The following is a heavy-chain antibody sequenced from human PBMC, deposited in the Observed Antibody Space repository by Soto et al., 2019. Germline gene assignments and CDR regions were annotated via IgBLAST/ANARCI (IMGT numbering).Heavy chain of an antibody. Sequence: EVHLAESGGGLVQPGGSLRLSCAASGFTFSSYSLNWVRQAPGKGLEWVSYITSSGTTVYYADSVRGRFTISRDNAKNSRYLQMNSRRDDDTAVYYCARGSSNWAYYVDFWGQGTLVTVSS. V-gene: IGHV3-48*02. J-gene: IGHJ4*02. CDR1: GFTFSSYS. D-gene: IGHD6-13*01. CDR3: ARGSSNWAYYVDF. CDR2: ITSSGTTV.